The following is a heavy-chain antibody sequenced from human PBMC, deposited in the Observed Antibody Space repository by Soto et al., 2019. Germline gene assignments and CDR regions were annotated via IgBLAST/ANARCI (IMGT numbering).Heavy chain of an antibody. CDR2: IYTSGST. J-gene: IGHJ4*02. CDR1: GGSISSYY. CDR3: ARVRVNIAVAGTLDY. Sequence: SETLSLTCTVSGGSISSYYWSWIRQPAGKGLEWIGRIYTSGSTNYNPSLKSRVTMSVDTSKNQFSLKLSSVTAADTAVYYCARVRVNIAVAGTLDYWGQGTLVTVSS. D-gene: IGHD6-19*01. V-gene: IGHV4-4*07.